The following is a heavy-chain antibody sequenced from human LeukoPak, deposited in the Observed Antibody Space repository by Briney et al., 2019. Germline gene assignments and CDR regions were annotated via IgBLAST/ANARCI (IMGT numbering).Heavy chain of an antibody. CDR1: GSSISSYY. V-gene: IGHV4-59*08. CDR3: ARLAYGSGSYTWYYFDY. D-gene: IGHD3-10*01. CDR2: IYYSGST. Sequence: SETLSLTCTVSGSSISSYYWSWIRQPPGKGLEWIGYIYYSGSTNYNPSLKSRVTISVDTSKNQFSLKLSSVTAADTAVYYCARLAYGSGSYTWYYFDYWGQGTLVTVSS. J-gene: IGHJ4*02.